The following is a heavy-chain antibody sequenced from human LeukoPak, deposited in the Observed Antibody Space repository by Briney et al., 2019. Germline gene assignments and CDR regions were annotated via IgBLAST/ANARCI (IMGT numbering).Heavy chain of an antibody. CDR1: GYTFTSYA. J-gene: IGHJ6*03. CDR2: ISTNTGNP. D-gene: IGHD4-11*01. Sequence: ASVKVSCKSSGYTFTSYAMNWVRQAPGQGLEWMGWISTNTGNPTYAQGFTGRFVFSLDTSVSTAYLQISSLRSEDTAVYYCARGPPLTTGGYYMDVWGKGTTVTVSS. CDR3: ARGPPLTTGGYYMDV. V-gene: IGHV7-4-1*02.